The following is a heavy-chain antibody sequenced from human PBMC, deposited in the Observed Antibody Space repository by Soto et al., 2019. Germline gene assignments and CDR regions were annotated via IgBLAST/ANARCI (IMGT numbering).Heavy chain of an antibody. Sequence: PGGSLRLSCAASGFIFSTYSMNWVRQAPGKGLEWVSSISSSSSDYIYYADSVKGRFSISRDNAKNSLFLQMNSLRAEDTAVYYCARQGTSTKYYTMDVWGQGTTVTVSS. D-gene: IGHD2-2*01. CDR2: ISSSSSDYI. CDR1: GFIFSTYS. CDR3: ARQGTSTKYYTMDV. V-gene: IGHV3-21*01. J-gene: IGHJ6*02.